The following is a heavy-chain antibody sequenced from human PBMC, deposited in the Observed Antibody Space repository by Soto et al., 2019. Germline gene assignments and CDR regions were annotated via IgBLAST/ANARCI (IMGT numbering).Heavy chain of an antibody. J-gene: IGHJ6*03. CDR3: ARVGAMVRGVIHRPYYYMDV. CDR2: IISSDSTI. CDR1: GFTFSDYY. Sequence: GGSLRLSCAASGFTFSDYYMSWIRQAPGKGLEWVLYIISSDSTIYYADSVKGRFTISRDNAKNSLYLQMNSLRAEDTAVYYCARVGAMVRGVIHRPYYYMDVWGKGTTVTVSS. V-gene: IGHV3-11*01. D-gene: IGHD3-10*01.